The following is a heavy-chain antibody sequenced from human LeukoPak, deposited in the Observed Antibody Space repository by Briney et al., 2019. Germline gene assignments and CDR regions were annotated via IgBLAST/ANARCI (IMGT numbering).Heavy chain of an antibody. D-gene: IGHD2-15*01. J-gene: IGHJ6*03. CDR3: ARGRGTSGSNRDFYYYYYMDV. Sequence: ASVKVSRKASGYIFTDYAIHWLRQAPGQRPEWMGWMNAGNGNTKYSQKFQGRITLIRDTSAATAYMELSSLRHDDLAVYYCARGRGTSGSNRDFYYYYYMDVWGKGTTVTVSS. CDR1: GYIFTDYA. CDR2: MNAGNGNT. V-gene: IGHV1-3*01.